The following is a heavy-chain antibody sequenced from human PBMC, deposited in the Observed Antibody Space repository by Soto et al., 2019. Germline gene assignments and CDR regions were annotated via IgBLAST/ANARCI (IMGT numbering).Heavy chain of an antibody. CDR3: AKYHPPEFDP. CDR2: ISDSGST. V-gene: IGHV4-30-4*08. CDR1: GASIGSGDDY. J-gene: IGHJ5*02. D-gene: IGHD2-2*01. Sequence: SVTLSLTCSVSGASIGSGDDYWPWIRQSPGKGLEWIGYISDSGSTFYNPSLRSRLTIALGTSKNHFSLKLNSVTAADTDVYYCAKYHPPEFDPWGQGITAPVSS.